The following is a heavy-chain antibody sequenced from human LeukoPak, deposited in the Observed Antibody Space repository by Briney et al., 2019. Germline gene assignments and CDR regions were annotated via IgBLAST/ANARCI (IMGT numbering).Heavy chain of an antibody. Sequence: GGSLRLSCAASGFTFSSYDMHWVRQATGKGVEWVSAIGTAGDTYYPGSVKGRFTISRENAKNSLYLQMNSLRAGDTAVYYCARDVGASTFDYWGQGTLVTVSS. CDR1: GFTFSSYD. D-gene: IGHD1-26*01. V-gene: IGHV3-13*01. CDR3: ARDVGASTFDY. CDR2: IGTAGDT. J-gene: IGHJ4*02.